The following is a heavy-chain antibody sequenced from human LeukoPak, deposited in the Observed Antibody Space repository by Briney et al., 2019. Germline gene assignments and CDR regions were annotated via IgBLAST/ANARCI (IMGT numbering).Heavy chain of an antibody. Sequence: GGSLRLSCIASGFTFSTSWMTWVRQAPGKGLEWVANIKQDGSETQYVDSVKGRFTISRDNAKNSLYLQMNSLRAEDTAVYYCARSITMVRGASFDYWGQGTLVTVSS. CDR2: IKQDGSET. D-gene: IGHD3-10*01. V-gene: IGHV3-7*01. J-gene: IGHJ4*02. CDR1: GFTFSTSW. CDR3: ARSITMVRGASFDY.